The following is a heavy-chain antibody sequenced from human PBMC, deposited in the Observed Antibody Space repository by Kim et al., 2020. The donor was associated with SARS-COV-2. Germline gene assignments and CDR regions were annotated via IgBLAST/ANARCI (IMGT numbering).Heavy chain of an antibody. CDR3: AKFEMTYYYDSRGPGGDI. CDR1: GFTFSSYA. D-gene: IGHD3-22*01. V-gene: IGHV3-23*01. Sequence: GGSLRLSCAASGFTFSSYAMSWVRQAPGKGLEWVSAISGSGGSTYYADSVKGRFTISRDNSKNTLYLQMNSLRAEDTAVYYCAKFEMTYYYDSRGPGGDIWGQGTMVTVSS. CDR2: ISGSGGST. J-gene: IGHJ3*02.